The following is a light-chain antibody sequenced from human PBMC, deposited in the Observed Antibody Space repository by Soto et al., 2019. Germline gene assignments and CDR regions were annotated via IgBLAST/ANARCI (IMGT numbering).Light chain of an antibody. CDR2: GAS. J-gene: IGKJ4*01. CDR1: QSVSSSY. CDR3: QQYGSSPT. Sequence: EIVLTQSPGTLSLSPGERATLSCRASQSVSSSYLAWYQQKPGQAPRLLIYGASSRATGIPDRFSGSGSGKDFTLTISRLESEDFSVYYCQQYGSSPTFGGGTK. V-gene: IGKV3-20*01.